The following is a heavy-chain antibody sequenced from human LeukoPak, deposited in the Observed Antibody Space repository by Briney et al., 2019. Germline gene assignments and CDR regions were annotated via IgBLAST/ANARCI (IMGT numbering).Heavy chain of an antibody. CDR2: IRYDGSNK. CDR1: GFTFSSYG. CDR3: ARAESIAAYYYYYYMDV. D-gene: IGHD6-6*01. Sequence: GGSLRLSCAASGFTFSSYGMHWVRQAPGKGLEWVAFIRYDGSNKYYADSVKGRFTISRDNSKNTLYLQMNSLRAEDTAVYYCARAESIAAYYYYYYMDVWGKGTTVTVSS. J-gene: IGHJ6*03. V-gene: IGHV3-30*02.